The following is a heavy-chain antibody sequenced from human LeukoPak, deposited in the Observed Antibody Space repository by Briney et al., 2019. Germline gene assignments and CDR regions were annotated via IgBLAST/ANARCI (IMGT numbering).Heavy chain of an antibody. J-gene: IGHJ3*02. D-gene: IGHD6-13*01. Sequence: SETLSLTCTVSGGSISSYYWSWIRQPPGKGLEWIGYIYYSGSTNYNPSLKIRVTISVDASKNQFSLKLSSVTAADTAVYYCARFLYSSSYAFDIWGQGTMVTVSS. V-gene: IGHV4-59*01. CDR3: ARFLYSSSYAFDI. CDR1: GGSISSYY. CDR2: IYYSGST.